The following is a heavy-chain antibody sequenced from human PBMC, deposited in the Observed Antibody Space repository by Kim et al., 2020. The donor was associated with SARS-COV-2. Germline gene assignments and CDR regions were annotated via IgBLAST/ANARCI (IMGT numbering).Heavy chain of an antibody. CDR1: GGTFSSYT. J-gene: IGHJ1*01. V-gene: IGHV1-69*02. D-gene: IGHD6-13*01. CDR3: ASSSSWGEYFQH. CDR2: IIPILGIA. Sequence: SVKVSCKASGGTFSSYTISWVRQAPGQGLEWMGRIIPILGIANYVQKFQGRVTITADKSTSTAYMELSSLRSEDTAVYYCASSSSWGEYFQHWGQGTLVTVSS.